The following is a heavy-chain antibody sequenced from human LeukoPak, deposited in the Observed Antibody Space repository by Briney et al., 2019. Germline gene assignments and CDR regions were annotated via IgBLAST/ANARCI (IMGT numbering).Heavy chain of an antibody. CDR3: ARHVYGSGSYYKNWFDP. Sequence: GESLKISCKGSGYSFTSYWISWVRQMPGKGLEWMGRIDPSDSYTNYSPCFQGHVTISADKSISTAYLQWSSLKASDTAMYYCARHVYGSGSYYKNWFDPWGQGTPVTVSS. D-gene: IGHD3-10*01. CDR2: IDPSDSYT. J-gene: IGHJ5*02. CDR1: GYSFTSYW. V-gene: IGHV5-10-1*01.